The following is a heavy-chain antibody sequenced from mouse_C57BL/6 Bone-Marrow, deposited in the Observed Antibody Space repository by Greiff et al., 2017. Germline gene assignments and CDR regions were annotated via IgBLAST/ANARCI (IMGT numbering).Heavy chain of an antibody. Sequence: VQRVESGAELARPGASVKLFCKASGYTFTSYGISWVKQRTGQGLEWIGEIYPRSGNTYYNEKFKGKATLTADKSSSTAYMDLRSLTSEDSAVYFCASYYGNYFDYWGQGTTLTVSS. J-gene: IGHJ2*01. D-gene: IGHD2-1*01. CDR1: GYTFTSYG. CDR2: IYPRSGNT. V-gene: IGHV1-81*01. CDR3: ASYYGNYFDY.